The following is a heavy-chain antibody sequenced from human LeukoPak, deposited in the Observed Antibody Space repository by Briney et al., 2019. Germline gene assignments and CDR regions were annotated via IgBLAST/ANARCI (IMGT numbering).Heavy chain of an antibody. CDR1: GFTFSSYE. CDR2: ISSSGSTI. CDR3: ARDRGVVAGTPLYYFDY. D-gene: IGHD6-19*01. J-gene: IGHJ4*02. Sequence: GGSLRLSCAASGFTFSSYEMNWVRQAPGKGLEWVSYISSSGSTIYYADSVKGRFTISRDNANNSLYLQMNSLRAEDTAVYYCARDRGVVAGTPLYYFDYWGQGTLVTVSS. V-gene: IGHV3-48*03.